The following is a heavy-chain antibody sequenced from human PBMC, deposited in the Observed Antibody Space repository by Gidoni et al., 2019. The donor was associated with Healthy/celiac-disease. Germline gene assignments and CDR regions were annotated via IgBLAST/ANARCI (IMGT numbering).Heavy chain of an antibody. D-gene: IGHD5-12*01. CDR2: IWYDGSNK. J-gene: IGHJ6*03. Sequence: QVQLVESGGGVVQPGMSLRLSCAASGFTFSSYGMHWVRQAPGKGLEWVAVIWYDGSNKYYADSVKGRFTISRDNSKNTLYLQMNSLRAEDTAVYYCAREDSGYDLYYYYYMDVWGKGTTVTVSS. V-gene: IGHV3-33*01. CDR3: AREDSGYDLYYYYYMDV. CDR1: GFTFSSYG.